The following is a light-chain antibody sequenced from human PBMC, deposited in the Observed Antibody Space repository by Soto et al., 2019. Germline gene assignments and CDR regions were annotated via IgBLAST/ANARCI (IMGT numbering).Light chain of an antibody. CDR3: SSYSNTSPYV. Sequence: QSALTQPASVSGSPGQSITISCTGTNSDVGGYNYVSWYQQHPGEAPKLMIYDVTSRPSGVSNRFSGSKSGNTASLTISGLQDEDEADYYCSSYSNTSPYVFGTGTKLTVL. CDR1: NSDVGGYNY. V-gene: IGLV2-14*03. CDR2: DVT. J-gene: IGLJ1*01.